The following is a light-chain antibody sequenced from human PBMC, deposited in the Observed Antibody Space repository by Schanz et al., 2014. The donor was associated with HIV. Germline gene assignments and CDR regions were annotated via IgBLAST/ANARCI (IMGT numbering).Light chain of an antibody. CDR1: QTIGSSY. Sequence: EIVLTQSPGTLSLSPGERATLSCRASQTIGSSYLAWYQQRPGQAPRLLIYGASSRATGIPDRFSGSGSGTDFTLTISGLEPEDFAVYYCHHYGGSFGPGTTVDYK. CDR2: GAS. V-gene: IGKV3-20*01. J-gene: IGKJ3*01. CDR3: HHYGGS.